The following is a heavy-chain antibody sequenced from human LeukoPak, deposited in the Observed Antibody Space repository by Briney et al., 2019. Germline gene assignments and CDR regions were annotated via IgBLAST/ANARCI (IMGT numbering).Heavy chain of an antibody. J-gene: IGHJ2*01. CDR2: ISGSGGGT. CDR3: AKRYYDSSGYPGWYFDL. CDR1: GFTFSSYV. D-gene: IGHD3-22*01. V-gene: IGHV3-23*01. Sequence: GGSLRLSCAASGFTFSSYVMSWVRHAPGKGLEWGSHISGSGGGTYYEDSVKGRFTISRDNSKSTLYLQMNSLRAEDTAVYYCAKRYYDSSGYPGWYFDLWGRGTLVTVSS.